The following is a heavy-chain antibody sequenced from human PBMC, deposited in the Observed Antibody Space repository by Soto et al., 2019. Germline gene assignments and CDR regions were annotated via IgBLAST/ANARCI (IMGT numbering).Heavy chain of an antibody. V-gene: IGHV3-30*18. CDR2: ISYDGSNK. CDR1: GFTFSSYG. J-gene: IGHJ4*02. Sequence: PGGSLRLSCAASGFTFSSYGMHWVRQAPGKGLEWVAVISYDGSNKYYADSVKGRFTISRDNSKNTLYLQMNSLRAEDTAVYYCAKLEGYSSGWIYWGQGTLVTVSS. CDR3: AKLEGYSSGWIY. D-gene: IGHD6-19*01.